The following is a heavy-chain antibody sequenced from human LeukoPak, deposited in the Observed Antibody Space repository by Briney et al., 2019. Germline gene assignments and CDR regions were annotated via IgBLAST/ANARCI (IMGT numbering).Heavy chain of an antibody. Sequence: GGSLRLSCAASGFTVSGNHMGWVRQAPGKGLEWVSVLYSGGSTYYADSVKGRFTISRDNSKNTLYLQMNSLRAEDTAVYYCAREAVTRNYFDYWGQGTLVTVSS. V-gene: IGHV3-66*01. CDR3: AREAVTRNYFDY. D-gene: IGHD4-17*01. CDR1: GFTVSGNH. J-gene: IGHJ4*02. CDR2: LYSGGST.